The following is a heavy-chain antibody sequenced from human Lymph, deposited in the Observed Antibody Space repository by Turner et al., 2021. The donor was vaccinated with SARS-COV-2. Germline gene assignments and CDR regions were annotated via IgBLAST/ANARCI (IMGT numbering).Heavy chain of an antibody. V-gene: IGHV3-30-3*01. D-gene: IGHD3-3*01. Sequence: QVQLVESGGGVVQPGRSLRLSCAASGFTLSNYAMHWVRQDPGKGLEWVAVISYDGTNKYYADSVKGRFTISRDNSKNTLYLQMNSLRSEDTAVYYCASNFWSAYRLDYWGQGTLVTVSS. CDR3: ASNFWSAYRLDY. CDR2: ISYDGTNK. J-gene: IGHJ4*02. CDR1: GFTLSNYA.